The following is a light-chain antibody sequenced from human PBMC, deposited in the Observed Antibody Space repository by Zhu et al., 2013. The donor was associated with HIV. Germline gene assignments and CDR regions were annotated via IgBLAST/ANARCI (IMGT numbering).Light chain of an antibody. V-gene: IGKV1-17*02. CDR3: VQHKSYPLT. J-gene: IGKJ4*01. CDR2: SAS. CDR1: QDVGHD. Sequence: DIQITQSPASLPASVGDRVTITCRTSQDVGHDINWYLQKSGRVPERLFFSASTLSSGAPSRFGVNESGTEFILTINNLQPEDFATYFCVQHKSYPLTFGGGTKLEIK.